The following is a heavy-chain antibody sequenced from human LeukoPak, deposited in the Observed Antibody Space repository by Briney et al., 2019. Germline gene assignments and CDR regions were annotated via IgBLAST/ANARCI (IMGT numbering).Heavy chain of an antibody. D-gene: IGHD3-10*01. V-gene: IGHV4-39*02. J-gene: IGHJ4*02. Sequence: SETLSLTCTVSGDSISSSSSYWGWIRQPPGEGLEWIGSIYHSGSTYYNPSLKSRVTISVDTSKNQFSLKLISVTAADTALYYCAREGPHGSGIYYNPLDYWGQGALVIVSS. CDR1: GDSISSSSSY. CDR2: IYHSGST. CDR3: AREGPHGSGIYYNPLDY.